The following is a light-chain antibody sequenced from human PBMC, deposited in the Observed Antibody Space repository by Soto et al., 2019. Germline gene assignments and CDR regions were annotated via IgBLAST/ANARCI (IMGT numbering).Light chain of an antibody. Sequence: QSVLTQPPSASGSPGQSVTISCTGTSSDVGGYDYVSWYQQHPGKAPKLMIYEVTIRPSGVSDRFSGSKSGNTASLTVSGLQAEDEADYYCSSYTGANPSYVFGPAPHVTVL. V-gene: IGLV2-8*01. CDR2: EVT. CDR3: SSYTGANPSYV. CDR1: SSDVGGYDY. J-gene: IGLJ1*01.